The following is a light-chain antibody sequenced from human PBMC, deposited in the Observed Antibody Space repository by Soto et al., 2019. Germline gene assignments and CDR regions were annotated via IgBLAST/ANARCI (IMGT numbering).Light chain of an antibody. J-gene: IGKJ2*01. Sequence: DIQLTQSPSSLSASVGDRVTITCRASQSISTYLHWYQQKPRKAPKLLIYAASNLQSGVPSRFSGSASGTDCTLTSSSLEPEDFATYCCQRSYNSPPMYTFGQGTKVEIK. CDR2: AAS. CDR3: QRSYNSPPMYT. CDR1: QSISTY. V-gene: IGKV1-39*01.